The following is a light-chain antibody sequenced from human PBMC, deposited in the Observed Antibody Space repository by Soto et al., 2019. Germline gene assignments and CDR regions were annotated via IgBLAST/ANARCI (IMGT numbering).Light chain of an antibody. V-gene: IGKV1-39*01. CDR1: RTINTY. CDR2: GAS. Sequence: DVRMTQSPSSLSASVGDTITITCRASRTINTYLNWFQQKPGEPPRLLIYGASTLHDGVPSRFSGSGSGADFTLTISGLQPEDFASYHCQQRTNWPPFSFGQGTMLEIK. J-gene: IGKJ2*03. CDR3: QQRTNWPPFS.